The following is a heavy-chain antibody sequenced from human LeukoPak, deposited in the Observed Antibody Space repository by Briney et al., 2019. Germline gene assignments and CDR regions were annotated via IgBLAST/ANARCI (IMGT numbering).Heavy chain of an antibody. Sequence: SETLSLTCTVSGGSISSHYWSWIRQPPGKGLEWIGYIYYSGSTNYNPSLKSRVTISVDTSKNQFSLKLSSVTAADTAVYYCARTAMVTDAEYYYYYGMDVWGQGTTVTVSS. D-gene: IGHD5-18*01. CDR2: IYYSGST. V-gene: IGHV4-59*11. J-gene: IGHJ6*02. CDR3: ARTAMVTDAEYYYYYGMDV. CDR1: GGSISSHY.